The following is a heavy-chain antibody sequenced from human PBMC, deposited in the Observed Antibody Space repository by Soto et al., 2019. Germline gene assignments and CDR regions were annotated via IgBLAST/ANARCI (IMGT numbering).Heavy chain of an antibody. CDR1: GGSISSGGYY. Sequence: SETLSLTCTVSGGSISSGGYYWSWIRQHPGKGLEWIGYIYYSGSTYYNPSLKSRVTISVDTSKNQFSLKLSSVTAADTAVYYCARDHVRCSGGSCYSTPYYYYYMDVWGKGTTVTVSS. CDR2: IYYSGST. J-gene: IGHJ6*03. D-gene: IGHD2-15*01. V-gene: IGHV4-31*03. CDR3: ARDHVRCSGGSCYSTPYYYYYMDV.